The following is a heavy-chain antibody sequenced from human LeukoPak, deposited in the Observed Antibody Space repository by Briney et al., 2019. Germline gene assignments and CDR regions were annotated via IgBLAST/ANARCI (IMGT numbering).Heavy chain of an antibody. CDR2: NYWNDDK. Sequence: SGPTLVKPTQTLTLTCTFSGFSLSTTGVGVAWIRQSPGKALEWLAVNYWNDDKSYSPSLKSRLTITKDTSKNQVVLIMTNMDPVDTGTYYCAHKGRGSGSYNMWGQGTLATVSS. J-gene: IGHJ4*02. D-gene: IGHD3-10*01. V-gene: IGHV2-5*01. CDR3: AHKGRGSGSYNM. CDR1: GFSLSTTGVG.